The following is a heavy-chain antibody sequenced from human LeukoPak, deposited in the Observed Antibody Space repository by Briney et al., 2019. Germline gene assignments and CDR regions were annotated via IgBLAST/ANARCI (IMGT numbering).Heavy chain of an antibody. CDR2: IKQDGSEK. CDR3: AREDDSSGYYRN. CDR1: EFSVGSNY. D-gene: IGHD3-22*01. V-gene: IGHV3-7*01. Sequence: GGSLRLSCAASEFSVGSNYMTWVRQAPGKGLEWVANIKQDGSEKYYVDSVKGRFTISRDNAKNSLYLQMNSLRAEDTAVYYCAREDDSSGYYRNWGQGTLVIVSS. J-gene: IGHJ4*02.